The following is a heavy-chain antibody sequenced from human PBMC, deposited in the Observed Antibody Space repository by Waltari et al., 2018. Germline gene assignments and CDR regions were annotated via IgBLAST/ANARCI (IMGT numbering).Heavy chain of an antibody. V-gene: IGHV1-69*05. Sequence: QVQLVQSGAEVKKPGSSVKVSCKASGGTFSSYAISWVRPAPGRGRGGMGGIIPIFGTANYGQKFQGRVTITTDESTSTAYMELSSLRSEDTAVYYCARVVDILTGYYRGAFDIWGQGTMVTVSS. CDR1: GGTFSSYA. CDR2: IIPIFGTA. D-gene: IGHD3-9*01. CDR3: ARVVDILTGYYRGAFDI. J-gene: IGHJ3*02.